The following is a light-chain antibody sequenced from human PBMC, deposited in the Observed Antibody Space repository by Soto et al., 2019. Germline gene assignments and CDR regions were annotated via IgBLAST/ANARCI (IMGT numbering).Light chain of an antibody. Sequence: EIVMTQSPATLSVSPGERATLSCRASQSISSNLAWYQQKPGQAPRLLFYAASTRAAGLPARFSGSGSGTEFTLTISSLQSEDFAIYYCQQYNNWPDTFGQGTKLEIK. V-gene: IGKV3-15*01. CDR1: QSISSN. J-gene: IGKJ2*01. CDR2: AAS. CDR3: QQYNNWPDT.